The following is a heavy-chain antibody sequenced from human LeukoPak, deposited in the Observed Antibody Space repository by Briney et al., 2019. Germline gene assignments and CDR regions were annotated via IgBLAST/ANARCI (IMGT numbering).Heavy chain of an antibody. CDR2: INSDGSST. CDR1: GFTFSSYW. CDR3: VLDLFSSFAFDI. D-gene: IGHD3/OR15-3a*01. J-gene: IGHJ3*02. V-gene: IGHV3-74*01. Sequence: PGGSLRLSCAASGFTFSSYWMHWVRQAPGKGLLWVSRINSDGSSTYYADSVKGRFTTSRDNAKNALHLQMNSLTAEDTAVYYCVLDLFSSFAFDIWGQGTMDTVSS.